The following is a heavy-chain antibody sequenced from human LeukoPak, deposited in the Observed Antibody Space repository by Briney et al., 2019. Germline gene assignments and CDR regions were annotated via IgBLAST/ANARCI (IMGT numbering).Heavy chain of an antibody. CDR3: ARDSSGWYGMDV. D-gene: IGHD6-19*01. CDR1: GFTFSSYS. J-gene: IGHJ6*02. Sequence: PGGSLRLSCAASGFTFSSYSMNWVRQAPGKELEWVSSISSSSSYIYYADSVKGRFTISRDNAKNSLYLQMNSLRAEDTAVYYCARDSSGWYGMDVWGQGTTVTVSS. CDR2: ISSSSSYI. V-gene: IGHV3-21*01.